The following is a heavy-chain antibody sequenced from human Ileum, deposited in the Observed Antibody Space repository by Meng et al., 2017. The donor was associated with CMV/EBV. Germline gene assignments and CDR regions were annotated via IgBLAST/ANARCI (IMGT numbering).Heavy chain of an antibody. CDR2: FNHYGST. V-gene: IGHV4-34*01. CDR1: GGSFSGYY. Sequence: HVHRQEGGAGRLKPSATLSPTCAVYGGSFSGYYWSWIRQVPGKGLEWIGEFNHYGSTNYNPSLKSRVTISVDTSKNQFSLNLSSVTAADTAVYYCASGKSNLKYWGQGTLVTVSS. J-gene: IGHJ4*02. CDR3: ASGKSNLKY. D-gene: IGHD4-11*01.